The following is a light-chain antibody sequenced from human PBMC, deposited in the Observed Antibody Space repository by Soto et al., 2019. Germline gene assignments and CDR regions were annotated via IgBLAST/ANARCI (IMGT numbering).Light chain of an antibody. CDR3: QQYNNRPPWT. CDR1: QSLGDN. J-gene: IGKJ1*01. CDR2: GAS. Sequence: EIVMTQSPATLAVSPGDTATLSCRASQSLGDNLAWYQQKPGQAPRLLIFGASTRATGIPARFSGSGSGTEFSLTITSLQSEDFALYYCQQYNNRPPWTFGQGTKVDIK. V-gene: IGKV3-15*01.